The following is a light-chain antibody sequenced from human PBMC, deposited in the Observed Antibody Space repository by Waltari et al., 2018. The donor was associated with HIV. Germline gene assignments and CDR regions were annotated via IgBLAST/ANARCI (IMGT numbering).Light chain of an antibody. CDR2: TVS. V-gene: IGKV1-39*01. CDR3: QQSFNMPLT. Sequence: DIQMSQFPASVSASVGDSVTITCRASQSIGNYLNWYHQKPGKAPSLLIWTVSNLENGVPSRFSGSGSGTDFTLTIAGLQPEDFATYFCQQSFNMPLTFGGGTQVEI. CDR1: QSIGNY. J-gene: IGKJ4*01.